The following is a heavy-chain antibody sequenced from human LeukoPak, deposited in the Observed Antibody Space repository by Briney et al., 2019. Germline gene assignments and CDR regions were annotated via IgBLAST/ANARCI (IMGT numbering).Heavy chain of an antibody. D-gene: IGHD2-2*01. CDR3: ARDIVVVPAAYYYYGMDV. V-gene: IGHV1-18*01. CDR2: ISAYNGNT. J-gene: IGHJ6*02. Sequence: ASVKVSCNASGYTFTSYGISWVRQAPGQGLEWMGWISAYNGNTNYAQKLQGRVTMTTDTSTSTAYMELRSLRSDDTAVYYCARDIVVVPAAYYYYGMDVWGQGTTVTVSS. CDR1: GYTFTSYG.